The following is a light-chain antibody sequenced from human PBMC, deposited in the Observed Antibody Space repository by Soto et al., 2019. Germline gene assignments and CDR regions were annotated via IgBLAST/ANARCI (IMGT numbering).Light chain of an antibody. Sequence: DIVLTQSPATLSVSPGERATLSCRASLPISNKLAWYQQRPGQSLRLLIYGASARAHGVPARFSGSGSGTEFTLTISSLQSEDLAVYYCQQYNSYPFTFGPGTKVDIK. CDR3: QQYNSYPFT. CDR2: GAS. V-gene: IGKV3-15*01. CDR1: LPISNK. J-gene: IGKJ3*01.